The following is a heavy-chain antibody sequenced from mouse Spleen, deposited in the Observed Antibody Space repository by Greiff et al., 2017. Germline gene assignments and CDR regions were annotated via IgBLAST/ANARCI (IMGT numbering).Heavy chain of an antibody. Sequence: VQLQQPGTELVRPGSSVKLSCKASGYTFTSYWMHWVKQRPIQGLEWIGNIDPSDSETHYNQKFKDKATLTVDKSSSTAYMQLSSLTSEDSAVYYCAREASRRGYFDYWGQGTTLTVSS. CDR1: GYTFTSYW. V-gene: IGHV1-52*01. CDR2: IDPSDSET. J-gene: IGHJ2*01. CDR3: AREASRRGYFDY.